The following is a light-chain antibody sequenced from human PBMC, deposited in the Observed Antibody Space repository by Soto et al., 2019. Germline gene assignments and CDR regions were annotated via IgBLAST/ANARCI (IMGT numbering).Light chain of an antibody. J-gene: IGKJ1*01. CDR3: QQRSNWWT. CDR1: QSVSSY. V-gene: IGKV3-11*01. CDR2: DAS. Sequence: EIVLTQSPATLSLSPGERATLSCRASQSVSSYLAWYQQKPGQAPRLLIYDASNRATGIPGRFSGSGSGTDFTLTISSLEPEEFAVYYCQQRSNWWTFGQGTKVEIK.